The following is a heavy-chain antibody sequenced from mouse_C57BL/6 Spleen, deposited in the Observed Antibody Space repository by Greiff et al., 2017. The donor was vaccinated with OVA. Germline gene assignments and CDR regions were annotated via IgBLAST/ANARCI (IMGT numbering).Heavy chain of an antibody. J-gene: IGHJ2*01. D-gene: IGHD1-1*01. CDR2: IDPETGGT. V-gene: IGHV1-15*01. CDR1: GYTFTDYE. CDR3: TRRTTVVAKGGDY. Sequence: QVQLQQSGAELVRPGASVTLSCKASGYTFTDYEMHWVKQTPVHGLEWIGAIDPETGGTAYNQKFKGKAILTADKSSSTAYMELRSLTSEDSAVYYCTRRTTVVAKGGDYWGQGTTLTVSS.